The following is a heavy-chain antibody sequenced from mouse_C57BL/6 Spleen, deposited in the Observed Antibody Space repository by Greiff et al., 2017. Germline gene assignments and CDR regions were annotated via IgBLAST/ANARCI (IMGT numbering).Heavy chain of an antibody. V-gene: IGHV1-39*01. CDR2: INPNYGTT. CDR3: ARNIIRYHCCDY. D-gene: IGHD1-1*01. J-gene: IGHJ2*01. CDR1: GYSFTDYN. Sequence: VQLKESGPELVKPGASVKISCKASGYSFTDYNMNWVKQSNGKSLEWIGVINPNYGTTSYNQKFKSKDTLTVDQSSSTAYMQLNSLTSEDSAVYDCARNIIRYHCCDYWGQGTTLTVSS.